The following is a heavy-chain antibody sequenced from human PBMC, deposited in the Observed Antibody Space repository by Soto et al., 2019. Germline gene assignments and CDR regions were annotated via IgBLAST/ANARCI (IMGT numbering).Heavy chain of an antibody. CDR3: ARHDDCSSTSCYEPYYYYYMDV. D-gene: IGHD2-2*01. J-gene: IGHJ6*03. V-gene: IGHV4-59*08. CDR2: IYYSGST. CDR1: GGSISSYY. Sequence: PSETLSLTCTVSGGSISSYYCSWIRKPPGKGLEWIGYIYYSGSTNYNPSLKSRVTISVDTSKNQFSLKLSSVTAADTAVYYCARHDDCSSTSCYEPYYYYYMDVWGKGTTVTVSS.